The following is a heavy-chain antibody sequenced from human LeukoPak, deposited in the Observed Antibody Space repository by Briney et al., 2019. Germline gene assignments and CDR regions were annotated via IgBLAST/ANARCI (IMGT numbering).Heavy chain of an antibody. V-gene: IGHV4-4*09. D-gene: IGHD3-10*01. CDR1: GGSISSYY. Sequence: PETLSLTCTVAGGSISSYYWSWIRQPPGKGLEWIGYIYTSGSTNYNPSLKSRVTISVDTSKNQFSLKLSSVTAADTAVYYCARHYQYYMDVWGKGTTVTVSS. CDR2: IYTSGST. CDR3: ARHYQYYMDV. J-gene: IGHJ6*03.